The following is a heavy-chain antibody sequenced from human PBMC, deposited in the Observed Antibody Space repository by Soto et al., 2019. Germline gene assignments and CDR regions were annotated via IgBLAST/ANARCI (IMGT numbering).Heavy chain of an antibody. V-gene: IGHV4-34*01. CDR1: GGSLSGYY. CDR3: ARGQEGVVATH. D-gene: IGHD5-12*01. CDR2: IKDGGLT. J-gene: IGHJ4*02. Sequence: QVQLQQWGAGLLKPSETLSLTCVVYGGSLSGYYWSWIRQPPGKGLEWIGEIKDGGLTNYSPSLKERTPITISQPKNQFSLKLHSVTAADTAVYYCARGQEGVVATHWDQGALVTVSS.